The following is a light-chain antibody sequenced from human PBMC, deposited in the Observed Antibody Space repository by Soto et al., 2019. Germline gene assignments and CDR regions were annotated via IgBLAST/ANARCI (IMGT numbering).Light chain of an antibody. V-gene: IGLV2-8*01. CDR2: EVT. Sequence: QSALTQPPSASGSPGQSVTISCTGTSSDVGGYNYVSWYQQHPGKVPKLMIYEVTKRPSGVPDRFSGSKSGNTASLTVSGLQAEDEADYYCSSYAGSNILVFGGGTKVT. CDR3: SSYAGSNILV. CDR1: SSDVGGYNY. J-gene: IGLJ3*02.